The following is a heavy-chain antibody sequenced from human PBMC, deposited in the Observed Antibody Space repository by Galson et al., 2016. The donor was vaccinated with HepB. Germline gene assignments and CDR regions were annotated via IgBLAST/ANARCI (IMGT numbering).Heavy chain of an antibody. J-gene: IGHJ6*02. V-gene: IGHV3-33*06. Sequence: SLRLSCAASGFTFSSYGMHWVRQAPGKGLEWVAVIWYDGSNKYYADSVKGRFTISRDNSKNTLYLQMNSPRAEDTAVYYCAKQFTKLWVTTVDYYSYGMDVWGQGPTVTVSS. CDR3: AKQFTKLWVTTVDYYSYGMDV. CDR1: GFTFSSYG. CDR2: IWYDGSNK. D-gene: IGHD4-17*01.